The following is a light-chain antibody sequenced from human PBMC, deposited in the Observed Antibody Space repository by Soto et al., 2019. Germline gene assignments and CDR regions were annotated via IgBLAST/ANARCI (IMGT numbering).Light chain of an antibody. J-gene: IGKJ3*01. CDR1: QAISNF. CDR2: GAS. CDR3: QRYISAPFT. Sequence: DIQMTQSPSSLSASVGDRVTITCRATQAISNFLAWYQQKPGKVPKLLIFGASTLQAGVSSRFSGSGSGTDFTLTISSLQSEDVATYYCQRYISAPFTFGPGTNVDI. V-gene: IGKV1-27*01.